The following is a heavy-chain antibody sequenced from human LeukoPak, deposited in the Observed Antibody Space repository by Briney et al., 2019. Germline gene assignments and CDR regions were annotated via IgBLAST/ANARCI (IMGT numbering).Heavy chain of an antibody. CDR1: GGSISSGGYS. V-gene: IGHV4-30-2*01. Sequence: KPSETLSLTCAVSGGSISSGGYSWSWIRQPPGKGLEWIGYIYHSGSTYYNPSLKSRVTMSVDRSKNQFSLKLSSVTAADTAVYYCARDAPLGLLYGGYGFDPWGQGTLVTVSS. J-gene: IGHJ5*02. D-gene: IGHD5-12*01. CDR3: ARDAPLGLLYGGYGFDP. CDR2: IYHSGST.